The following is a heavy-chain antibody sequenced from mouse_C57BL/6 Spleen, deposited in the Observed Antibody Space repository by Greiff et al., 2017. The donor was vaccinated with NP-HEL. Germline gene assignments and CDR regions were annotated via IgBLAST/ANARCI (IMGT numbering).Heavy chain of an antibody. CDR2: IYPSDSET. CDR3: ARWEDSTLGRYFDV. J-gene: IGHJ1*03. V-gene: IGHV1-61*01. CDR1: GYTFTSYW. Sequence: QVQLKQPGAELVRPGSSVKLSCKASGYTFTSYWMDWVKQRPGQGLEWIGNIYPSDSETHYNQKFKDKATLTVDKSSSTAYMQLSSLTSEDSAVYYCARWEDSTLGRYFDVWGTGTTVTVSS. D-gene: IGHD4-1*01.